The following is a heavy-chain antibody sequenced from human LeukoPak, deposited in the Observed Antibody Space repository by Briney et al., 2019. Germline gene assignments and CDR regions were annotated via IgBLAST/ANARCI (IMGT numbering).Heavy chain of an antibody. CDR3: ARDSAYCSSTSCYSVGMDV. V-gene: IGHV4-31*03. Sequence: ASETLSLTCTVSGGPISSGGYYWSWIRQHPGKGLEWIGYIYYSGSTYYNPSLKSRVTISVDTSKNQFSLKLSSVTAADTAVYYCARDSAYCSSTSCYSVGMDVWGQGTTVTVSS. CDR2: IYYSGST. J-gene: IGHJ6*02. CDR1: GGPISSGGYY. D-gene: IGHD2-2*01.